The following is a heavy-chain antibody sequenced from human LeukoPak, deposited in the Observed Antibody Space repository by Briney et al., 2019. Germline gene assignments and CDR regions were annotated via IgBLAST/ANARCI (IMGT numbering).Heavy chain of an antibody. D-gene: IGHD2-15*01. Sequence: SETLSLTCAVYGGSFSGYYWSWIRQPPGKGLEWIGEINHSGSTNYNPSLKSRVTISVDTSKNQFSLKLSSETAADTAVYYCARGYIVVVVAATDSFYDYWGQGTLVTVSS. V-gene: IGHV4-34*01. CDR3: ARGYIVVVVAATDSFYDY. CDR2: INHSGST. CDR1: GGSFSGYY. J-gene: IGHJ4*02.